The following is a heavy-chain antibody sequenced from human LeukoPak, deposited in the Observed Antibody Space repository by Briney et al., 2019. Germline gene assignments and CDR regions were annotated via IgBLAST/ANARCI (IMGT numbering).Heavy chain of an antibody. CDR1: GSTFSSYA. J-gene: IGHJ6*03. Sequence: GGSLRLSCAASGSTFSSYAMHWVRQAPGKGLEWVAVISYDGSNKYYADSVKGRFTISRDNSKNTLYLQMNSLRAEDTAVYYCARGDWSGYYPYYYYYYMDVWGKGTTVTVSS. V-gene: IGHV3-30-3*01. CDR2: ISYDGSNK. CDR3: ARGDWSGYYPYYYYYYMDV. D-gene: IGHD3-3*01.